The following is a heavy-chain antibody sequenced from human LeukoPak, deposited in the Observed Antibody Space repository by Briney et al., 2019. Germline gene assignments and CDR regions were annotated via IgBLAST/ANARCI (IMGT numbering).Heavy chain of an antibody. J-gene: IGHJ4*02. Sequence: ASVKVSCKASGGTFSSYAISWVRQAPGQGLERMGGIIPIFGTANYAQKFQGRVTITADKSTSTAYMELSSLRSEDTAVYYCARAWDSSSWYFDYWGQGTLVTVSS. CDR2: IIPIFGTA. CDR1: GGTFSSYA. D-gene: IGHD6-13*01. V-gene: IGHV1-69*06. CDR3: ARAWDSSSWYFDY.